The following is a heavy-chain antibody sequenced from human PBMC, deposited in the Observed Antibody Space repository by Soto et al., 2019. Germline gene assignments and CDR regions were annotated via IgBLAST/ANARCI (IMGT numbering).Heavy chain of an antibody. CDR2: IYYSGST. D-gene: IGHD3-22*01. J-gene: IGHJ3*02. CDR3: ASDSSGYFDVAFDI. V-gene: IGHV4-59*01. CDR1: GGSISSYY. Sequence: PSETLSLTCTVSGGSISSYYWSWIRQPPGKGLEWIGYIYYSGSTNYNPSLKSRVTISVDTSKNQFSLKLSSVTAADTAVYYCASDSSGYFDVAFDIWGQGTMVTVSS.